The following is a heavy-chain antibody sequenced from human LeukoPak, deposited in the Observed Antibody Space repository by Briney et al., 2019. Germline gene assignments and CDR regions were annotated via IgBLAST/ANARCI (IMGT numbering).Heavy chain of an antibody. D-gene: IGHD1-26*01. Sequence: RSGGSLRLPCGASGSTFSNAWMSWVRQAPGKGLEWVGRIRSNTDGGTADYAAPVKGRFTISRDDSKNTLFLQMNSLKTEDTAVYYCTTDQRWELRPPDYWGQGTLVTVSS. CDR2: IRSNTDGGTA. CDR1: GSTFSNAW. CDR3: TTDQRWELRPPDY. J-gene: IGHJ4*02. V-gene: IGHV3-15*01.